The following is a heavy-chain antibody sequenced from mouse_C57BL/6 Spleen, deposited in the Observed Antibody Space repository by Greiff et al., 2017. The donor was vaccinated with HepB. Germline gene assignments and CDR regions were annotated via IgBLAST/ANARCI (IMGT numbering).Heavy chain of an antibody. V-gene: IGHV5-4*01. D-gene: IGHD2-4*01. CDR1: GFTFSSYA. J-gene: IGHJ2*01. CDR2: ISDGGSYT. CDR3: ARDQGSTMSMYYFDY. Sequence: EVQRVESGGGLVKPGGSLKLSCAASGFTFSSYAMSWVRQTPEKRLEWVATISDGGSYTYYPDNVKGRFTISRDNAKNNLYLQMSHLKSEDTAMYYCARDQGSTMSMYYFDYWGQGTTLTVSS.